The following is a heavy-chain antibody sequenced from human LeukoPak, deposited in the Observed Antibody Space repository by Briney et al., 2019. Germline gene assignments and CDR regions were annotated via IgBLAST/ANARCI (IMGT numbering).Heavy chain of an antibody. V-gene: IGHV3-30*01. J-gene: IGHJ4*02. CDR3: ARVWYYDSSGSSPLTY. D-gene: IGHD3-22*01. Sequence: GGSLRLSCAASGFTFSSYAMHWVRQAPGKGLEWGAVISYDGSNKYYADSVKGRFTISRDNSKNTLYLQMNSLRAEDTAVYYCARVWYYDSSGSSPLTYWGQGTLVTVSS. CDR1: GFTFSSYA. CDR2: ISYDGSNK.